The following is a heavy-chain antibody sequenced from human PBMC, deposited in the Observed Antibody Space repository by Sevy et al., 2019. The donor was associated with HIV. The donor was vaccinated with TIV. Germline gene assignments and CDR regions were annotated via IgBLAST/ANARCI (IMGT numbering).Heavy chain of an antibody. J-gene: IGHJ5*02. CDR2: INHSGST. CDR1: GGSFSGYY. Sequence: SETLSLTYAVYGGSFSGYYWNWIRQSPGKGLEWIGEINHSGSTHYNPSLKSRVTISVDMSKNQFSLRLNSVTAADTAVYYCARAPPVVVVPGAPSWFDPWGQGTLVTVSS. D-gene: IGHD2-2*01. V-gene: IGHV4-34*01. CDR3: ARAPPVVVVPGAPSWFDP.